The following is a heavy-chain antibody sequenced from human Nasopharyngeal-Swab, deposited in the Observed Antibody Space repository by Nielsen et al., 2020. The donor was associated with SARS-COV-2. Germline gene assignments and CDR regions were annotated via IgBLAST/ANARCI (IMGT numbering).Heavy chain of an antibody. CDR3: ARSVGSFYGQGAFDI. J-gene: IGHJ3*02. CDR2: IRSKTYGGAL. D-gene: IGHD1-26*01. Sequence: GESLKISCTTSGFTFGDYAMSWFRQAPGKGLEWVGFIRSKTYGGALEYAASVKGRFTISRAGAASIAYLQMNSLETEDTGVYYCARSVGSFYGQGAFDIWGQGTMVTVSS. V-gene: IGHV3-49*01. CDR1: GFTFGDYA.